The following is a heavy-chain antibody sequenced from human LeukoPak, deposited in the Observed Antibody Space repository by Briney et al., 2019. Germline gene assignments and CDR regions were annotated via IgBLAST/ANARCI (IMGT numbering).Heavy chain of an antibody. CDR3: AREHDYRDAFDI. D-gene: IGHD4-11*01. CDR2: IYYSGST. CDR1: GGSISSSSYY. Sequence: SSETLSLTCTVSGGSISSSSYYWGWIRQPPGKGLEWIGSIYYSGSTYYNPSLKSRVTISVDTSKNQFSLKLSSVTAADTAVYYCAREHDYRDAFDIWGQGTMVTVSS. J-gene: IGHJ3*02. V-gene: IGHV4-39*07.